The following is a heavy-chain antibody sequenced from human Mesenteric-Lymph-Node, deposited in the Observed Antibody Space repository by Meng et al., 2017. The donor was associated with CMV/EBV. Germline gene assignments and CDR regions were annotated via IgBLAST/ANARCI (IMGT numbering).Heavy chain of an antibody. Sequence: LRLSCTVSGGSISSRDSYWSWIRQPPGKGLEWIGYMDYSGSTYYNPSLKSRVTLSVDTSKNQFSLNLSSVTAADTAVYYCARDSPFNWFDPWGQGTLVTVSS. J-gene: IGHJ5*02. CDR1: GGSISSRDSY. CDR2: MDYSGST. D-gene: IGHD4-11*01. V-gene: IGHV4-30-4*08. CDR3: ARDSPFNWFDP.